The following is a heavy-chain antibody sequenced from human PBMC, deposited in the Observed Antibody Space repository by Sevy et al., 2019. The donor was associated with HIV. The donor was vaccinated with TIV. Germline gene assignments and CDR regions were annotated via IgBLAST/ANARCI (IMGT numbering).Heavy chain of an antibody. CDR3: VKDISIEGGIAAVGTGIFDF. CDR1: GFTFDEYG. V-gene: IGHV3-9*01. CDR2: INWNSGNI. J-gene: IGHJ4*02. Sequence: GGSLRRSCAASGFTFDEYGMHWVRQAPGKGLEWVSGINWNSGNIGYAESVKGRLTIYTDNAKNSLYLQMNSLRAEDTVLYYCVKDISIEGGIAAVGTGIFDFWGQGTLVTVSS. D-gene: IGHD6-13*01.